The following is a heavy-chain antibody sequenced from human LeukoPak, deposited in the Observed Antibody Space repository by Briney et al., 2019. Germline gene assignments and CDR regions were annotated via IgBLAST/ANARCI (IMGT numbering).Heavy chain of an antibody. D-gene: IGHD6-13*01. Sequence: GGSLRLSCAASGFTFSSYVMHWVRQAPGKGLEYVSAISSNGGSTYYANSVKGRFTISRDNSKNTLYLQMGSLRAEDMAVYYCARNGIAAAGTPVFWFDPWGQGTLVTVSS. V-gene: IGHV3-64*01. CDR1: GFTFSSYV. CDR2: ISSNGGST. CDR3: ARNGIAAAGTPVFWFDP. J-gene: IGHJ5*02.